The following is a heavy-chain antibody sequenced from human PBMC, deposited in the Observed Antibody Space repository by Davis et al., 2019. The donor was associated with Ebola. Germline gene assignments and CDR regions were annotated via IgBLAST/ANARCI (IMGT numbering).Heavy chain of an antibody. Sequence: MPSETLSLTCTVSGGSISSGDYYWSWIRQPPGKGLEWIGYIYYSGSTYYNPSLKSRVTISVDTSKNQFSLKLSSVTAADTAVYYCAGSGYPIYYYYGMDVWGQGTTVTVSS. CDR2: IYYSGST. V-gene: IGHV4-30-4*01. CDR1: GGSISSGDYY. D-gene: IGHD3-3*01. CDR3: AGSGYPIYYYYGMDV. J-gene: IGHJ6*02.